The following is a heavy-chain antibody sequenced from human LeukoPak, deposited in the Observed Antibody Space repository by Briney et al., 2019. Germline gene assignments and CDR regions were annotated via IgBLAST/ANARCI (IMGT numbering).Heavy chain of an antibody. CDR3: ATWGLGKGNAFDI. J-gene: IGHJ3*02. Sequence: PGGSLRLSCAASGFTFSGYWMHWVRQAPGKGRVWVSRINSDGSSTSYADSVKGRFTISRDNAKNTLYLQMNSLRAEDTAVYYCATWGLGKGNAFDIWGQGTMVTVSS. CDR2: INSDGSST. V-gene: IGHV3-74*01. D-gene: IGHD3-16*01. CDR1: GFTFSGYW.